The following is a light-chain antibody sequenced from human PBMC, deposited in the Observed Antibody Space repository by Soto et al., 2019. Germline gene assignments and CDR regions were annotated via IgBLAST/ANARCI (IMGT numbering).Light chain of an antibody. CDR2: DAS. J-gene: IGKJ5*01. CDR1: QRISRW. Sequence: DIQMTQSPSTLSASVGDRVTITCRARQRISRWLAWYQPKPGKAPKALIYDASTLRRGVPSRFSGGGSGTEFTLTISSLQPDDFATYYCQQYNTYSTFAQGTRLE. CDR3: QQYNTYST. V-gene: IGKV1-5*01.